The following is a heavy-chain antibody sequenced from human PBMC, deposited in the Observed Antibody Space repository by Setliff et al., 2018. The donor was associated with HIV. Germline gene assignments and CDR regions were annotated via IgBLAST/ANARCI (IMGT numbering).Heavy chain of an antibody. CDR2: IYYSGST. CDR3: VRIGSGWSVGWFDP. CDR1: GGSISSGDYY. V-gene: IGHV4-30-4*08. D-gene: IGHD6-13*01. J-gene: IGHJ5*02. Sequence: SETLSLTCTVSGGSISSGDYYWSWIRQPPGKGLEWIGYIYYSGSTYYNPPLKSRATISIDTSKNQLSLKLRSVTAADTAVYYCVRIGSGWSVGWFDPWGQGTLVTVSS.